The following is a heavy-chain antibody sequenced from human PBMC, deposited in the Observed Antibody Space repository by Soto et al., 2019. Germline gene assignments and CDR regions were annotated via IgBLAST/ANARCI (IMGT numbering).Heavy chain of an antibody. V-gene: IGHV4-59*08. Sequence: PSENLSLPCTGSAGSISRDQWSWIRQPPGKGLEWIGYIYYSGSTNYNPSLKSRVTISVDTSKNQFSPKLSSVTAADTAVYYCARGNDYGDHPIDYWGQGTLVTVS. CDR2: IYYSGST. J-gene: IGHJ4*02. CDR1: AGSISRDQ. CDR3: ARGNDYGDHPIDY. D-gene: IGHD4-17*01.